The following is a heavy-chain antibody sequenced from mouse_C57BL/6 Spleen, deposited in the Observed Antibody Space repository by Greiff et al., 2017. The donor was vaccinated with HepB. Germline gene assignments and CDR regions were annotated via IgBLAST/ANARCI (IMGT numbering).Heavy chain of an antibody. J-gene: IGHJ2*01. V-gene: IGHV5-6*01. CDR3: ARQEITTVAWDY. Sequence: EVQGVESGGDLVKPGGSLKLSCAASGFTFSSYGMSWVRQTPDKRLEWVATISSGGSYTYYPDSVKGRFTISRDNAKNTLYLQMSSLKSEDTAVFYCARQEITTVAWDYWGQGTTLTVSS. CDR2: ISSGGSYT. CDR1: GFTFSSYG. D-gene: IGHD1-1*01.